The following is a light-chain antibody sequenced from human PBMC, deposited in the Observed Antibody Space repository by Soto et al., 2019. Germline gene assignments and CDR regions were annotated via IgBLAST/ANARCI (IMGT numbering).Light chain of an antibody. CDR1: TSDIGGYNY. CDR3: SSYGASSTL. Sequence: QSVLTQPASASGSPGQSITISCTGSTSDIGGYNYVSWYQQHPGKAPKLLIYDVSYRPSGISDRFSGSKSGNTASLTISGLQPEDEADYYCSSYGASSTLFGGGTKLTVL. J-gene: IGLJ2*01. V-gene: IGLV2-14*03. CDR2: DVS.